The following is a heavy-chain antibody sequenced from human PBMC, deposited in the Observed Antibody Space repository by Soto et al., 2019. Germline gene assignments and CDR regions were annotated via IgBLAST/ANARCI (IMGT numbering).Heavy chain of an antibody. J-gene: IGHJ4*02. V-gene: IGHV4-59*01. CDR1: GGSISSYY. CDR3: ARWRYNWNYIDY. CDR2: IYYSGST. Sequence: SETLSLTCTVSGGSISSYYWSWIRQPPGKGLEWIGYIYYSGSTNYNPSLKSRVTISVDTSKNQFSLKPSSVTAADTAVYYCARWRYNWNYIDYWGQGTLVTVSS. D-gene: IGHD1-20*01.